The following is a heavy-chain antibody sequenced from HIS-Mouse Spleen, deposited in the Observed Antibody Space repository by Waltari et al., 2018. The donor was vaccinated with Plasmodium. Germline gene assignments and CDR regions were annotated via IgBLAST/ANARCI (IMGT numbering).Heavy chain of an antibody. J-gene: IGHJ3*02. V-gene: IGHV4-34*01. D-gene: IGHD7-27*01. CDR1: GGSFSGYY. CDR3: ARGQLGIDAFDI. CDR2: INHSGST. Sequence: QVQLQQWGAGLLKPSETLSLTCAVHGGSFSGYYWSWIRQPPGKGPEWIGEINHSGSTNYNPSLKSRVTISVDTSKNQFSLKLSSVTAADTAVYYCARGQLGIDAFDIWGQGTMVTVSS.